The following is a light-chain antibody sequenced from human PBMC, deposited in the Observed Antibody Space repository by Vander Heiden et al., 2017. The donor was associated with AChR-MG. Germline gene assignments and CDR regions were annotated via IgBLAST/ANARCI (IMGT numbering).Light chain of an antibody. CDR3: CSYAGSSTYVV. V-gene: IGLV2-23*02. CDR2: EVS. Sequence: QSALTQPAPVSGSPGQSITISCTGTSSDVGSYNLVSWYQQHPGKAPKLMIYEVSKRPSGVSNRFSGSMSGNTASLTISGLQAEDEADYYCCSYAGSSTYVVFGGGTKLTVL. J-gene: IGLJ2*01. CDR1: SSDVGSYNL.